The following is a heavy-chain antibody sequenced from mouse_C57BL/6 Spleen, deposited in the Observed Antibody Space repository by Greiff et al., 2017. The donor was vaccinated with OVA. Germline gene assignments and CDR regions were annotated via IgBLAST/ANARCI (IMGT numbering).Heavy chain of an antibody. D-gene: IGHD1-1*01. CDR3: ARSTTVARYFDV. CDR1: GYAFSSSW. V-gene: IGHV1-82*01. CDR2: IYPGDGDT. J-gene: IGHJ1*03. Sequence: QVQLQQSGPELVKPGASVKISCKASGYAFSSSWMNWVKQRPGKGLEWIGRIYPGDGDTTYNGKFKGKAILTAYTSSSTAYMQLSSLTSEDSAIYFCARSTTVARYFDVWGTGTTVTVSS.